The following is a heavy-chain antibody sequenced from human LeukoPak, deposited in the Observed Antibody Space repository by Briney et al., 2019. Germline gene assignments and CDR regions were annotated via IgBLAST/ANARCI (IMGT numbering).Heavy chain of an antibody. D-gene: IGHD2/OR15-2a*01. V-gene: IGHV4-34*01. Sequence: SETLSPTCAVYGGSFTAYYWNWIRQPPGKGLEWIGEISHSGTTNSNPSLKSRVTISVDTSKNQFSLKLSSVTAADTAVYYCARANRRRSRNFFDPWGQGTLVTVSS. CDR3: ARANRRRSRNFFDP. CDR1: GGSFTAYY. J-gene: IGHJ5*02. CDR2: ISHSGTT.